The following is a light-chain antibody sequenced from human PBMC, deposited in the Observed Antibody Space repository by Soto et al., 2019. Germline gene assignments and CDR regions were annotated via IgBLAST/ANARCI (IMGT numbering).Light chain of an antibody. Sequence: ETVMTQAPATLSVFPGERATLSCRASQSINSNLAWYQQKPGQAPRLLIYGASTRATGIPARFSGSGSGTEFTLTISSLQSEDFAVYYCQQYNKWPPWTFGQGNKVEIK. CDR3: QQYNKWPPWT. CDR2: GAS. CDR1: QSINSN. V-gene: IGKV3-15*01. J-gene: IGKJ1*01.